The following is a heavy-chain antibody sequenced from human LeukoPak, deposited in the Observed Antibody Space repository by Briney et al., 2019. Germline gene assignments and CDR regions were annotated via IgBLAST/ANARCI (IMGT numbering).Heavy chain of an antibody. D-gene: IGHD2-15*01. J-gene: IGHJ4*02. Sequence: PGGSLRLSCAASGFTFSNYDMHWVRQATGKGLEWVSAIGTAGDTYYQGSVRGRFTMSRENAKNSLYLQMNSLTAGDTAVYYCAGGADTHFDYWGQGILVTVSS. CDR2: IGTAGDT. CDR1: GFTFSNYD. V-gene: IGHV3-13*04. CDR3: AGGADTHFDY.